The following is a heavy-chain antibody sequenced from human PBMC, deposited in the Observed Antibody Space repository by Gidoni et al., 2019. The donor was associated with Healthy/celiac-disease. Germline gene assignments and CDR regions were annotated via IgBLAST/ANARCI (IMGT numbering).Heavy chain of an antibody. V-gene: IGHV3-53*02. CDR3: ARDGGYCSSTSCYESDY. D-gene: IGHD2-2*01. CDR1: GFTVSSNY. CDR2: IYSGGST. J-gene: IGHJ4*02. Sequence: EVQPGETGGGLRQPGGSLRRHCAAHGFTVSSNYMSGVRQAPGQGLEWVSVIYSGGSTYYADSVKGRFTISRDNSKNTLYLQMNSLRAEDTAVYYCARDGGYCSSTSCYESDYWGQGTLVTVSS.